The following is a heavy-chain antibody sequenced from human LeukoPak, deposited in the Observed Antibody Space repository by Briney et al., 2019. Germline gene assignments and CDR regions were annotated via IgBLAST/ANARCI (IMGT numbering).Heavy chain of an antibody. Sequence: SETLSLTCTVSGGSISSYYWSWIRQPPGKGLEWIGYIYYSGSTNYNPSLKSRVTISVDTSKNQFSLKLSSVTAADTAVYYCARSHITMIVVVKDLWFDPWGQGTLVTVSS. CDR1: GGSISSYY. V-gene: IGHV4-59*01. CDR3: ARSHITMIVVVKDLWFDP. CDR2: IYYSGST. D-gene: IGHD3-22*01. J-gene: IGHJ5*02.